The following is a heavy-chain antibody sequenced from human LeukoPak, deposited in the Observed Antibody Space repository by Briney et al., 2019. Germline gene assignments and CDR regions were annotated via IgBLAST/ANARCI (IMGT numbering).Heavy chain of an antibody. CDR2: INPNSGGT. CDR1: GYTFTGYY. V-gene: IGHV1-2*02. J-gene: IGHJ3*02. D-gene: IGHD4-17*01. Sequence: GASVKVSCKASGYTFTGYYMHWVRQAPGQGLEWMGWINPNSGGTNYAQKFQGRVTMTRDTSISTAYMELSRLRSDDTAVYYCARGAYYGDYVGHDAFDIWGQGTMVTVSS. CDR3: ARGAYYGDYVGHDAFDI.